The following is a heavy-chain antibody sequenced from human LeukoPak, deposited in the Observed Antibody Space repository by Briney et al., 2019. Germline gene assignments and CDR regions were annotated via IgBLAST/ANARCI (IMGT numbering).Heavy chain of an antibody. D-gene: IGHD3-3*01. CDR1: GFTFGNYS. V-gene: IGHV3-30-3*01. Sequence: PGGSLRLSCAASGFTFGNYSMHWVRQAPGKGLEWLAVISYDGSNTYCANSVKGRFTISRDNSKNTLYLQMNSLRAEDTAVYYCARDQGYDFWSGYQASSNYFDYWGQGTLVTVSS. CDR2: ISYDGSNT. J-gene: IGHJ4*02. CDR3: ARDQGYDFWSGYQASSNYFDY.